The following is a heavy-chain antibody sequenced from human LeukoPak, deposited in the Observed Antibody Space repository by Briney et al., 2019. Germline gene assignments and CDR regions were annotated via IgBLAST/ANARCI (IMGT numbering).Heavy chain of an antibody. D-gene: IGHD3-10*01. Sequence: SETLSLTCTVSGGSISSGGYYWSWIRQHPGKGLEWIGYIYDSGSANYNPSLRSRATISIGTSKTQFSLNLSSVTAADTAVYYCARLNRVGEIFADYWGQGTLVTVSS. CDR1: GGSISSGGYY. J-gene: IGHJ4*02. V-gene: IGHV4-61*08. CDR3: ARLNRVGEIFADY. CDR2: IYDSGSA.